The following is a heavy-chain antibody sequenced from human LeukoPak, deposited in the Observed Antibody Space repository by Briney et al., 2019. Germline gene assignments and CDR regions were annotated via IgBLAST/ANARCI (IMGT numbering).Heavy chain of an antibody. J-gene: IGHJ4*02. CDR3: ASSTIFPAAVDY. V-gene: IGHV4-4*07. Sequence: PSETLSLTCTVSGGSISSYYWSWIRQPAGKGLEWIGRIYTSGSTNYNPSLKSRVTMSVDTSKNQFSLKLSSVTAADTAVYYCASSTIFPAAVDYWSQGTLVTVSS. CDR1: GGSISSYY. CDR2: IYTSGST. D-gene: IGHD3-9*01.